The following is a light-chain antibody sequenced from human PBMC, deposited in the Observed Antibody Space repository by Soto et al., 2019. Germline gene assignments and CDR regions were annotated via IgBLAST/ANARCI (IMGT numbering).Light chain of an antibody. CDR2: GAS. J-gene: IGKJ1*01. CDR3: QQYGSSPQT. V-gene: IGKV3-20*01. CDR1: QSVSSSY. Sequence: EIVLTQSPGTLSFSPGERVTLSCRASQSVSSSYLAWYQQKPGQAPRLLIYGASSRATGIPDRFSGSGSGTDFTLTISRLEPEDFAVYYCQQYGSSPQTFGQGTKVDIK.